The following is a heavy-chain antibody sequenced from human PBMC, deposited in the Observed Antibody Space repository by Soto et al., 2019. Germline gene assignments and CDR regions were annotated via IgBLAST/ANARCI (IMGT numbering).Heavy chain of an antibody. V-gene: IGHV4-38-2*02. D-gene: IGHD3-22*01. CDR3: ATDKRVTMIGGWFDP. Sequence: SETLSLTCHVSGYSITSGYYWACVRHSPGEGLEWIGSVDHNGKTYYKPSLRSRVTISVDTAKNQFSLRLTSVTAADTAVYHCATDKRVTMIGGWFDPWGQGILVTVSS. J-gene: IGHJ5*02. CDR1: GYSITSGYY. CDR2: VDHNGKT.